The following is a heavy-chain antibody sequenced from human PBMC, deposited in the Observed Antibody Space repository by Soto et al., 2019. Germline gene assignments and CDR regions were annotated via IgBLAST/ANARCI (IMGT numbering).Heavy chain of an antibody. J-gene: IGHJ6*02. CDR2: ISAYNGNT. CDR1: GYTFASYG. D-gene: IGHD2-8*01. V-gene: IGHV1-18*01. CDR3: ARGGKYGANCVCSFYGMDV. Sequence: QVQLVQSGAEVKKPGASVKVSCKASGYTFASYGISWVRQAPGQGPAWMGWISAYNGNTNDAQKFQGRVTMTTDTSTSTAYMEVRSLRSDDTAVYYCARGGKYGANCVCSFYGMDVWGQGTTVTVSS.